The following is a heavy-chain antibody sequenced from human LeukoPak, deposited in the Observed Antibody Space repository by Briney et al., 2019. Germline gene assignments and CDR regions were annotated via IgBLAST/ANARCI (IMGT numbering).Heavy chain of an antibody. V-gene: IGHV1-46*01. D-gene: IGHD2-2*01. CDR1: GYTFTSYY. CDR2: INPSGAST. Sequence: GASVKVSCKASGYTFTSYYMHWVRQAPGQGLEWMGIINPSGASTSYAQKFQGRVTMTRDTSTSTVYMELSSLRSEDTAVYYCARDRRAYCSSTSCLAFDPWGQGTLVTVSS. CDR3: ARDRRAYCSSTSCLAFDP. J-gene: IGHJ5*02.